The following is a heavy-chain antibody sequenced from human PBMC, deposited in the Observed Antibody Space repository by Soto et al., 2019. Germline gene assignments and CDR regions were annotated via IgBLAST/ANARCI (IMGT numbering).Heavy chain of an antibody. V-gene: IGHV1-3*01. D-gene: IGHD5-12*01. Sequence: QVPLVQSGAEVKKPGASVKVSCKASGYTFGHFAIHWLRQAPGQRPEWMGWISGGNGNTKYSQNFQGRVTITRDTTASTAHMELTSLTFDDMAVYYCARAPSGYDALCEQWGQGTLVTVAS. CDR1: GYTFGHFA. CDR3: ARAPSGYDALCEQ. CDR2: ISGGNGNT. J-gene: IGHJ4*02.